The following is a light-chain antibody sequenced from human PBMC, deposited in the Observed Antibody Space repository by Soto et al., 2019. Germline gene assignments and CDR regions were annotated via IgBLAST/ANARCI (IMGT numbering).Light chain of an antibody. CDR1: QSLVYSDGETY. CDR3: MQGTHWPFT. Sequence: DVVMTQSPLSLPVTLGQAASISCRSSQSLVYSDGETYLDWIQQRPGQSPRRLIYKVSNRDSGVPDRFSGSGSDTEFTLKISRVAAVDVGVYYCMQGTHWPFTFGPGTKVDIK. J-gene: IGKJ3*01. V-gene: IGKV2-30*01. CDR2: KVS.